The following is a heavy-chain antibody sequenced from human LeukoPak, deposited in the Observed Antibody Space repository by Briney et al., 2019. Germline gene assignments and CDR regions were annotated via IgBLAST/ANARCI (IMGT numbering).Heavy chain of an antibody. CDR3: AGSLGYCTSNVCYLKY. Sequence: GASVKVSCKASGYTFSSYGVSWVRQAPGQGLKWMGWISAQHGQTEYAPNSQDRVTMTTDTYTNTAYMELRSLRSDDPAVYYCAGSLGYCTSNVCYLKYWGQGTLVTVSS. CDR1: GYTFSSYG. J-gene: IGHJ4*02. V-gene: IGHV1-18*01. CDR2: ISAQHGQT. D-gene: IGHD2-8*01.